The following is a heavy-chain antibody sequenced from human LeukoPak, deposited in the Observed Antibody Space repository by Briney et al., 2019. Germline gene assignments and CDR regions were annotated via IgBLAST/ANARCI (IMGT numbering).Heavy chain of an antibody. J-gene: IGHJ4*02. V-gene: IGHV3-20*04. CDR3: AKGKNTGSYLSHVDY. CDR1: GFTFDDYG. CDR2: LTWDGGST. D-gene: IGHD3-10*01. Sequence: PGGSLRLSCAASGFTFDDYGMSWVRQAPGKGLEWVSGLTWDGGSTTYADPVKGRFTISRDNSKNSLYLQMNSLRTEDTALYYCAKGKNTGSYLSHVDYWGQGTLVTVSS.